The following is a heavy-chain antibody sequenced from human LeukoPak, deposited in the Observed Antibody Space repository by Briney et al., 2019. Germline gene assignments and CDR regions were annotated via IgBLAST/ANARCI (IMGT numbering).Heavy chain of an antibody. D-gene: IGHD3/OR15-3a*01. CDR3: AKGHESWTGPSDY. V-gene: IGHV3-23*01. J-gene: IGHJ4*02. Sequence: GSSLRLSCAASGFTFSSYAMSWVRQAPGKGLEWVSAISGSGGSTYYADSVKGRFTISRDNSKNTLYLQMNSLRVEDTALYYCAKGHESWTGPSDYWGQGTLVTVSS. CDR1: GFTFSSYA. CDR2: ISGSGGST.